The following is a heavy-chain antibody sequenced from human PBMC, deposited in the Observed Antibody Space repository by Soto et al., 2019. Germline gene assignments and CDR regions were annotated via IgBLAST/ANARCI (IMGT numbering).Heavy chain of an antibody. CDR3: ARLLNRALYDSSGSPLAYYYYYGMDV. CDR1: GYSFTSYW. J-gene: IGHJ6*02. CDR2: IYPGDSDT. D-gene: IGHD3-22*01. V-gene: IGHV5-51*01. Sequence: EVQLVQSGAEVKKPGETLKISCKGSGYSFTSYWIGWVRQMPGKGLEWMGIIYPGDSDTRYSPSFQGQVTISADKSISTAYLQWSSLKASDTAMYYCARLLNRALYDSSGSPLAYYYYYGMDVWGQGTTVTVSS.